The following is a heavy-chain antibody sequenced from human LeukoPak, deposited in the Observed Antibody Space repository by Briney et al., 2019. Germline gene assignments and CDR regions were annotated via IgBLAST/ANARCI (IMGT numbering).Heavy chain of an antibody. D-gene: IGHD2-15*01. CDR1: GYTFTADY. V-gene: IGHV1-2*02. CDR3: ASEAFCAGGSCYLHRVAS. J-gene: IGHJ4*02. Sequence: ASVKVSCKASGYTFTADYMHWVRQAPGQGLEWMGWIDTNSGGTNYAQKFQGRVTITRDTSIGTAYMELSSLISDDTAVYYCASEAFCAGGSCYLHRVASWGPGTLVTVSS. CDR2: IDTNSGGT.